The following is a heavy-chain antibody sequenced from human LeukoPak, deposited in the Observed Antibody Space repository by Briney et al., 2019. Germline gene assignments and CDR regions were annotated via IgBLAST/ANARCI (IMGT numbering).Heavy chain of an antibody. J-gene: IGHJ4*02. V-gene: IGHV5-51*01. Sequence: GEPLQISCQGSGYSFTSYWIGWVRPMAGKGLEWMGIIYPGDSDTRYSPSFQGQVTISADKSISTAYLQWSSLKASDTAMYYCARRVVVAAPADYWGQGTLVTVSS. D-gene: IGHD2-15*01. CDR3: ARRVVVAAPADY. CDR2: IYPGDSDT. CDR1: GYSFTSYW.